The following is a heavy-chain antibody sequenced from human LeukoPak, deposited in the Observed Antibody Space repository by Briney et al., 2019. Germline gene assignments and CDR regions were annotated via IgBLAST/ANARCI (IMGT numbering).Heavy chain of an antibody. D-gene: IGHD3-22*01. Sequence: PSETLSLTCTVSGGSIRRYYWSWTRQPPGKGLEGMGYIYTSGSTNYNPSLKSRVTISVDTSKNQFSLKLCSVTAADTAVYYCARPIYDSSGLGEFDPWGQGTLVTVSS. CDR2: IYTSGST. CDR1: GGSIRRYY. CDR3: ARPIYDSSGLGEFDP. V-gene: IGHV4-4*09. J-gene: IGHJ5*02.